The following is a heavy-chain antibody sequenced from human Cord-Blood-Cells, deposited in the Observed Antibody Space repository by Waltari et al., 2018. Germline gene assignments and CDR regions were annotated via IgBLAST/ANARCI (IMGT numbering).Heavy chain of an antibody. J-gene: IGHJ3*02. V-gene: IGHV3-33*01. D-gene: IGHD2-2*01. CDR2: IWYDGSNK. Sequence: QVQLVEYGGGGVQHGRSLGLSCAVSGFTLSSHGMHWVRQAPGKGLEWVAVIWYDGSNKYYADSVKGRFTISRDNSKNTLYLQMNSLRAEDTAVYYCARDLLGYCSSTSCQVWDDAFDIWGQGTMVTVSS. CDR1: GFTLSSHG. CDR3: ARDLLGYCSSTSCQVWDDAFDI.